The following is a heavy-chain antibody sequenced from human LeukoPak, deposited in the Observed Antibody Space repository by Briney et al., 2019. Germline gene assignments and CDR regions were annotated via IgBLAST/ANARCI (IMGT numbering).Heavy chain of an antibody. CDR2: ISYDGSNK. CDR1: GFTFSSYA. J-gene: IGHJ4*02. D-gene: IGHD1-26*01. Sequence: GGSLTLSCAASGFTFSSYAMHWVRQAPGKGLEWVAVISYDGSNKYYADSVKGRFTISRDNSKNTLYLQMNSLRAEDTAVYYCARAGKALYSGSYFVYWGQGTLVGDSS. CDR3: ARAGKALYSGSYFVY. V-gene: IGHV3-30*04.